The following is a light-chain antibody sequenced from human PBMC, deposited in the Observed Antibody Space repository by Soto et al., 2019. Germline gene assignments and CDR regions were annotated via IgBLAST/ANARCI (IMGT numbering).Light chain of an antibody. CDR3: QQADTFPIN. V-gene: IGKV1-12*01. Sequence: DIQMTQSPSSVSASVGDGVTITFRASQGISSWLAWYQQKPGKAPKLLIYAASSLQSGVPSRFSGSGFGTDFTLTISSLQPEDSAIYYCQQADTFPINFGQGTRLEIK. CDR2: AAS. CDR1: QGISSW. J-gene: IGKJ5*01.